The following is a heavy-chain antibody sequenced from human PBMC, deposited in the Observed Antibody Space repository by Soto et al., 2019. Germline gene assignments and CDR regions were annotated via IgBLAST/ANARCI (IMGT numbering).Heavy chain of an antibody. CDR2: IYQSGST. CDR3: ARSDGWYALHS. J-gene: IGHJ4*02. Sequence: QVQLQESGPGLVKPSGTLSLTCAVSGASISTNNWWSWVRQPPGKGLEWIGEIYQSGSTSYNPSLKSRVTISVDKSKKQFSLKPSSVTAADTAVYYCARSDGWYALHSWGQGTLVTVSS. CDR1: GASISTNNW. D-gene: IGHD6-19*01. V-gene: IGHV4-4*02.